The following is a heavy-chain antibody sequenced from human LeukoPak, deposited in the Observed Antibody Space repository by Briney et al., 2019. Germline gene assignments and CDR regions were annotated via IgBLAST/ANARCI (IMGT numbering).Heavy chain of an antibody. D-gene: IGHD2-2*01. CDR3: ARTARRGCSSTSCHNWFDP. CDR2: INPSGGST. V-gene: IGHV1-46*01. CDR1: GYTFTSYY. Sequence: ASVKVSCKASGYTFTSYYMHWVRQAPGQGLEWMGIINPSGGSTSYAQKFQGRVTMTRDTSTSTVYMELSSLRSEDTAVYYCARTARRGCSSTSCHNWFDPWGQGTLVTVSS. J-gene: IGHJ5*02.